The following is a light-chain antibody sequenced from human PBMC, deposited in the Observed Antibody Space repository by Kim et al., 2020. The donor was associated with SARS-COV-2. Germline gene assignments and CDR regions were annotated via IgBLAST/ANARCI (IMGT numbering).Light chain of an antibody. V-gene: IGLV2-14*03. CDR2: DFS. J-gene: IGLJ2*01. Sequence: SITISCNGTSSDVSGYNFVSWYQHHPGKAPNLMIYDFSNRPSGVSNRFSGPKAGNTASLTISWLQADDADDYYCSSYTSSIPSHMVFGGGTQLTVL. CDR3: SSYTSSIPSHMV. CDR1: SSDVSGYNF.